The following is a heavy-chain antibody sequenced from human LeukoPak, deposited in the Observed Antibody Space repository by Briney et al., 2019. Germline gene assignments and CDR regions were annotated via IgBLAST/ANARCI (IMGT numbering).Heavy chain of an antibody. CDR1: GFTFSSYA. J-gene: IGHJ4*02. CDR2: ISGSGGST. V-gene: IGHV3-23*01. CDR3: AKPDYYDSSGYYEI. Sequence: WGSLRLSCAASGFTFSSYAMSWVRQAPGKGLEWVSAISGSGGSTYYADSVKGRFTISRDNSKNTLYLQMNSLRAEDTAVYYCAKPDYYDSSGYYEIWGQGTLVTVSS. D-gene: IGHD3-22*01.